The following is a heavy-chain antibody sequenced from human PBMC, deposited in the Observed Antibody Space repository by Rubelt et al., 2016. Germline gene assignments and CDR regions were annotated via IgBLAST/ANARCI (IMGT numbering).Heavy chain of an antibody. CDR1: GYSISSGYY. Sequence: QVQLQESGPGLVKPSETLSLTCTVSGYSISSGYYWGWIRQPPGKGLEWIGSIYHSGSTYYKPSLKSRVTISVDTSKNQCSLGLTSVTAADTAVYYWARDRASGSLTAWFDPWGQGTLVTVSS. V-gene: IGHV4-38-2*02. CDR3: ARDRASGSLTAWFDP. CDR2: IYHSGST. D-gene: IGHD5-12*01. J-gene: IGHJ5*02.